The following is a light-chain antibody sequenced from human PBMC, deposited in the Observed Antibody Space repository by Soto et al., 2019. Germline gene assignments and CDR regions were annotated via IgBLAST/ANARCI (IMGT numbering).Light chain of an antibody. V-gene: IGLV2-23*01. CDR1: NSDVGTYEL. J-gene: IGLJ3*02. CDR3: CSYAASSALWV. CDR2: EGS. Sequence: QSALTQPASVSGSPGQSITISCTGTNSDVGTYELVSWYQQHPGRAPKLMIYEGSKRPSGVSNRFSGSKSGDTASLTISGLQAVDEANYYCCSYAASSALWVFGGGTKLTVL.